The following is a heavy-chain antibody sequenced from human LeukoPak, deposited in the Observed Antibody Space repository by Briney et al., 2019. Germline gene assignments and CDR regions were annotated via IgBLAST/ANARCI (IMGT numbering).Heavy chain of an antibody. CDR1: GFTFGSYA. CDR2: LSGSGGNT. Sequence: GGSLRLSCAASGFTFGSYAMSWVRRAPGKGLEWVSTLSGSGGNTYYADSVKGRVTISRDNSKNTLYLQMNSLRAEDTAVYHCAKGSYYYDSADYFDYWGQGTLVTVSS. D-gene: IGHD3-22*01. CDR3: AKGSYYYDSADYFDY. J-gene: IGHJ4*02. V-gene: IGHV3-23*01.